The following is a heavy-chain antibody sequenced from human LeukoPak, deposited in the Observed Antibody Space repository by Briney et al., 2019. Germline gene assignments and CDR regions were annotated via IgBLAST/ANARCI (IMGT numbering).Heavy chain of an antibody. CDR1: GLTVSSTY. D-gene: IGHD3-3*01. CDR2: IYSGGST. J-gene: IGHJ4*02. Sequence: VGSLRLSCAASGLTVSSTYMSWVRQTPGKGLEWVSVIYSGGSTYYADSVKGRFTISRDNSKNTLYLQMNSLRAEDTAVYYCARDLLEWYFDYWGQGTLVTVSS. CDR3: ARDLLEWYFDY. V-gene: IGHV3-66*01.